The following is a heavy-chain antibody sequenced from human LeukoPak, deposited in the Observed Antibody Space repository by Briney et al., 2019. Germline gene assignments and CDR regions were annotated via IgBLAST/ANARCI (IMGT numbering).Heavy chain of an antibody. CDR1: GFTFSSYW. J-gene: IGHJ5*02. D-gene: IGHD2-15*01. CDR2: INSDGSST. Sequence: PGGSLRLSCAASGFTFSSYWMHWVRQAPGKGLVWVSRINSDGSSTSYADSVKGRFTISRDNAKNTLYLQMNSLRAEDTAVYYCARDRGVVVAANTGHWFDPWGQGTLVTVSS. V-gene: IGHV3-74*01. CDR3: ARDRGVVVAANTGHWFDP.